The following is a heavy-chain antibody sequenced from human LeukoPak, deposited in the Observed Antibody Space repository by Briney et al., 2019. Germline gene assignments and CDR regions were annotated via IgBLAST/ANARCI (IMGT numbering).Heavy chain of an antibody. V-gene: IGHV3-30-3*01. Sequence: GGSLRLSCAASGFTFSSYAMHWVRQAPGKGLEWVAVISYDGSNKYYADSVKGRFTISRDNSKNTLYLQMNSLRAEDTAVYYCARLVVVAATVDYWGQGTLVPVSS. CDR1: GFTFSSYA. J-gene: IGHJ4*02. CDR3: ARLVVVAATVDY. CDR2: ISYDGSNK. D-gene: IGHD2-15*01.